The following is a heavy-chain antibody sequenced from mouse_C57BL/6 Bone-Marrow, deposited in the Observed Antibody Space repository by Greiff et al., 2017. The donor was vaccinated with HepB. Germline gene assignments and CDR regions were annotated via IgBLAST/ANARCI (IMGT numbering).Heavy chain of an antibody. V-gene: IGHV14-2*01. D-gene: IGHD1-1*01. CDR1: GFNIKDYY. CDR3: ARDYGSSYPFDY. Sequence: VHVKQSGAELVKPGASVKLSCTASGFNIKDYYMHWVKQRTEQGLEWIGRIDPEDGETKYAPKFQGKATITADTSSNTAYLQLSSLTSEDTAVYYCARDYGSSYPFDYWGQGTTLTVSS. CDR2: IDPEDGET. J-gene: IGHJ2*01.